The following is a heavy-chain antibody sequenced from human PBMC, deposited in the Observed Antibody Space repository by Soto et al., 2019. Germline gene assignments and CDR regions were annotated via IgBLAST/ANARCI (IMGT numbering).Heavy chain of an antibody. D-gene: IGHD4-17*01. J-gene: IGHJ2*01. V-gene: IGHV3-7*03. CDR1: GFTFSSYW. CDR2: IKQDGSEK. CDR3: ARTVPYWYFDL. Sequence: EVQLVESGGGLVQPGGSLRLSCAASGFTFSSYWMSWVRQAPGKGLEWVANIKQDGSEKYYVDSVKGRLTISRDNAKNSLYLQMNSLRAEDTAVYYCARTVPYWYFDLWGRGTLVTVSS.